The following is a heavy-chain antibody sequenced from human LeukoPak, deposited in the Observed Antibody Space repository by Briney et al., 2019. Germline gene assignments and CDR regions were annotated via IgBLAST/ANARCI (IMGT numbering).Heavy chain of an antibody. CDR1: GFTFSSYA. Sequence: GGSLRLSCAASGFTFSSYAMHWVRQAPGKGLEYVSAISSNGGSTYYANSVKGRFTISRDNSKNTLYLQMGSLRAEDTAVYYCARGDFYPDYWGQGTLVTVSS. CDR3: ARGDFYPDY. V-gene: IGHV3-64*01. J-gene: IGHJ4*02. D-gene: IGHD2/OR15-2a*01. CDR2: ISSNGGST.